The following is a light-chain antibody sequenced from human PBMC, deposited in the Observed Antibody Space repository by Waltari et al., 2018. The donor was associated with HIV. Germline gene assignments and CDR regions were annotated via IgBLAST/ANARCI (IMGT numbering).Light chain of an antibody. V-gene: IGKV3-15*01. J-gene: IGKJ2*01. CDR2: DAS. CDR3: QQYNNWPPGYT. Sequence: TVMTQSPAPPFASPGETATLLRRASQSISSDFAWYQQKPGQAPRLLMYDASTRATGIPARFSGSGSGTEFTLTISSLQSEDFAVYYCQQYNNWPPGYTFGQGTKLQIK. CDR1: QSISSD.